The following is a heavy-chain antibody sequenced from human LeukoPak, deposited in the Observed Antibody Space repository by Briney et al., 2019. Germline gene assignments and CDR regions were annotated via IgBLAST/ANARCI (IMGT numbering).Heavy chain of an antibody. CDR2: ISGSGDST. D-gene: IGHD2-2*01. CDR1: GFTFSTYG. Sequence: PGGSLRLSCAASGFTFSTYGMSWVRQAPGKGLEWVSAISGSGDSTYYADSVKGRFTISRDNSKNTLYLQMNSLRAEDTAVYYCAKDLADCSSTSCFPDYWGQGTLVTVSS. CDR3: AKDLADCSSTSCFPDY. V-gene: IGHV3-23*01. J-gene: IGHJ4*02.